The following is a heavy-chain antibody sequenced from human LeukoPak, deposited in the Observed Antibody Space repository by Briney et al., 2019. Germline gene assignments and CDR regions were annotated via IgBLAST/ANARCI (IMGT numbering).Heavy chain of an antibody. Sequence: GGSLRLSCAASGFTFSSHSMNWVRQPPGKGLEWVSYISSSSSIIYYADSVKGRFTISRDNAKNSLYLQMNSLRAEDTAVYYCARGAYYYEDWGQGTLVTVSS. J-gene: IGHJ4*02. D-gene: IGHD3-22*01. V-gene: IGHV3-48*01. CDR1: GFTFSSHS. CDR2: ISSSSSII. CDR3: ARGAYYYED.